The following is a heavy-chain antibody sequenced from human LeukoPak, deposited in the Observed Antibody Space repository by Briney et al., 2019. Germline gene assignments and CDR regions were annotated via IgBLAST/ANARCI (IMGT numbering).Heavy chain of an antibody. CDR1: GFTFSTYA. J-gene: IGHJ5*02. D-gene: IGHD1-7*01. CDR2: ISGSGGST. V-gene: IGHV3-23*01. CDR3: AKDIMTGTTGWLDP. Sequence: PGGSLRLSCAASGFTFSTYALTWVRQAPEKGLEWASSISGSGGSTYYADSVKGRFTISRDNSKSTLYPQMNSLRAEDTAVYFCAKDIMTGTTGWLDPWGQGTLVTVSS.